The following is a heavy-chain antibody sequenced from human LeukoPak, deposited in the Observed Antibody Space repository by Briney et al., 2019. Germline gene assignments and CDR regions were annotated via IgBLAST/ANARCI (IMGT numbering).Heavy chain of an antibody. D-gene: IGHD2-15*01. V-gene: IGHV4-59*04. CDR1: GGSISSYY. Sequence: PSETLSLTCTVSGGSISSYYWSWIRQPPGKGLEWIGYIYYSGSTYYNPSLKSRVTISVDTSKNQFSLKLSSVTAADTAVYYCASLPVLLGYCSGGSCPTAFDYWGQGTLVTVSS. CDR3: ASLPVLLGYCSGGSCPTAFDY. J-gene: IGHJ4*02. CDR2: IYYSGST.